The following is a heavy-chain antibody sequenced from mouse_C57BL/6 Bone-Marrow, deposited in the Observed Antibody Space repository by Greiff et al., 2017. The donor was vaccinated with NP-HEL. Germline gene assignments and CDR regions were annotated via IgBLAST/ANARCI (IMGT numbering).Heavy chain of an antibody. CDR3: ARDFLRAWLAY. CDR2: LSDGGSYT. D-gene: IGHD1-1*01. CDR1: GFTFSSSA. Sequence: EVKLMESGGGLVKPGGSLKLSCAASGFTFSSSAMSWVRQTPEKRLEWVATLSDGGSYTYYPDNVKGRFTISRANAKNNLYLQMSHLKSEDTAMYYCARDFLRAWLAYWGQGTLVTVSA. V-gene: IGHV5-4*01. J-gene: IGHJ3*01.